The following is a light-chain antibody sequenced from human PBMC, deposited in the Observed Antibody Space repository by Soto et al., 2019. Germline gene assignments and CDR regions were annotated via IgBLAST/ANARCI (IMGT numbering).Light chain of an antibody. V-gene: IGKV3-15*01. CDR3: QQYNNWPLT. CDR1: QSVSSN. CDR2: DAS. Sequence: EIVMTQSPATLSVSPGERATLSCRASQSVSSNLAWYQQRSGQAPRLLIYDASTRATGIPARFSGSGSGTEFTLTISSLQSEDFAVYYCQQYNNWPLTFGGGTKVDIK. J-gene: IGKJ4*01.